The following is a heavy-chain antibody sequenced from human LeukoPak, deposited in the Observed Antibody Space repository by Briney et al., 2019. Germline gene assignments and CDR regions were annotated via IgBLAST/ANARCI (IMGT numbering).Heavy chain of an antibody. V-gene: IGHV4-31*03. CDR2: IYYSGST. D-gene: IGHD3-10*01. J-gene: IGHJ5*02. CDR3: ARTDGLLWFGELLPNWFDP. Sequence: PSETLSLTCTVSGGSISSGGYSWSWIRQHPGKGLEWIGYIYYSGSTYYNPSLKSRVTISVDTSKNQFSLKLSSVTAADTAVYYCARTDGLLWFGELLPNWFDPWGQGTLVTVSS. CDR1: GGSISSGGYS.